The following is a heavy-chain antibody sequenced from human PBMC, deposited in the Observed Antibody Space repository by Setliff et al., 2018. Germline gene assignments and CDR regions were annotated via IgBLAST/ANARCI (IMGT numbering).Heavy chain of an antibody. CDR1: DDSISSRHYY. V-gene: IGHV3-48*01. Sequence: PSETLSLTCTVSDDSISSRHYYWSWIRQPAGKGLEWVSYIISNSLTIHYADSVRGRFTVSRDNARNSLYLQMNNLRAEDTAVYYCARDEVNCSGSKCYSGFDSWGQETLVTVSS. J-gene: IGHJ4*02. CDR2: IISNSLTI. CDR3: ARDEVNCSGSKCYSGFDS. D-gene: IGHD2-15*01.